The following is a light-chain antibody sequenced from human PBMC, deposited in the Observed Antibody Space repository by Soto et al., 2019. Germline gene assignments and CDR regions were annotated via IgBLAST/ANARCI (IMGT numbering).Light chain of an antibody. V-gene: IGLV2-14*01. J-gene: IGLJ2*01. CDR1: SSVVGGYNY. CDR3: SSYTSSSTPGAV. CDR2: DVS. Sequence: QSVLTQPASVSGSPGQSITISCTGTSSVVGGYNYVSWYQQHPGKAPKLMIYDVSNRPSGVSNRFSGSKSGNTASLTISGLQAEDEADYYCSSYTSSSTPGAVFGGGTKVTVL.